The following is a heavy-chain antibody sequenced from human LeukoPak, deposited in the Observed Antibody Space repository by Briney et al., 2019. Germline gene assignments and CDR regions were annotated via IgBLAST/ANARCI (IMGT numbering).Heavy chain of an antibody. V-gene: IGHV6-1*01. Sequence: SQTLSLTCAISGDSVSSDTAAWNWIRLSPSRGLEWLGRTFYRSKWFHDYAVSVKSRITINPDASKNQFSLQLNSVTPEDTAVYYCARDLLGAAPPFDYWGQGTLVTVSS. CDR3: ARDLLGAAPPFDY. D-gene: IGHD3-16*01. CDR1: GDSVSSDTAA. CDR2: TFYRSKWFH. J-gene: IGHJ4*02.